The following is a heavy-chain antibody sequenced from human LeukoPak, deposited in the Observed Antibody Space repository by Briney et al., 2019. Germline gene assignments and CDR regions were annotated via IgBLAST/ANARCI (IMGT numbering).Heavy chain of an antibody. CDR1: GDSISSYY. J-gene: IGHJ5*02. CDR3: ATQYCSSTSCSYPFDP. V-gene: IGHV4-59*01. CDR2: IYYSGST. Sequence: SETLSLTCTVSGDSISSYYWSWIRQPPGKGLEWIGYIYYSGSTNYNPSLKSRVTISVDTSKSQFSLKLSSVTAADTAVYYRATQYCSSTSCSYPFDPWGQGTLVTVSS. D-gene: IGHD2-2*01.